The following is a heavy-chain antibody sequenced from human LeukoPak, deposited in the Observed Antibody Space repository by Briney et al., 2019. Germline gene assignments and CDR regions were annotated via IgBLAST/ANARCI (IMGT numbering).Heavy chain of an antibody. Sequence: PGGSLRLSCAASGFTFDDYAMHWVRQAPGKGLEWVSGISWNSGSIGYADSVKGRFTISRDNAKDTLYLQMNSLRAEDTAVYYCARTQGVYSYGYSPIDYWGQGTLVTVSS. D-gene: IGHD5-18*01. CDR1: GFTFDDYA. CDR3: ARTQGVYSYGYSPIDY. V-gene: IGHV3-9*01. CDR2: ISWNSGSI. J-gene: IGHJ4*02.